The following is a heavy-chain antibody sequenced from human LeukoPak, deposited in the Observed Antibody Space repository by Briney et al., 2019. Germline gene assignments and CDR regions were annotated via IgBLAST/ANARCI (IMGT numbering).Heavy chain of an antibody. CDR1: GGSTSNYY. CDR3: ARGGSSWQSFDF. Sequence: PETLSLTCTVYGGSTSNYYWGWIRQPAGGGLECIGRIYASGSTNYNPSLKSRVTMSVHTSKNQFSLKLTSVTAADTAVYYCARGGSSWQSFDFWGQGTLVTVSS. CDR2: IYASGST. J-gene: IGHJ4*02. V-gene: IGHV4-4*07. D-gene: IGHD6-13*01.